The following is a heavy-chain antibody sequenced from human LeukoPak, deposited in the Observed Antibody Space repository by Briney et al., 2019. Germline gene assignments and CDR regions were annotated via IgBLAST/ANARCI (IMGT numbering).Heavy chain of an antibody. CDR1: GFTFSSYW. CDR3: ARGLIEYGDYAYYFDY. CDR2: INSDGSST. V-gene: IGHV3-74*01. J-gene: IGHJ4*02. D-gene: IGHD4-17*01. Sequence: PGGSLRLSCAASGFTFSSYWMHWVRQAPGKGLVWVSRINSDGSSTTYADSVKGRVTISRDNAKNTLYLQMNSLRAEDTAVYYCARGLIEYGDYAYYFDYWGQGTLVTVSS.